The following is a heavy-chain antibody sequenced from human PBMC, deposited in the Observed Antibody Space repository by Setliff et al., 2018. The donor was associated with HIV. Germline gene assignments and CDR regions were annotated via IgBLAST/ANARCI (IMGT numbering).Heavy chain of an antibody. V-gene: IGHV4-31*11. CDR3: ARMTNSYYYYYMDV. CDR2: IDYSGST. CDR1: GGSINSGVYY. Sequence: LSLTCAVSGGSINSGVYYWNWIRQHPAKGLEWIGYIDYSGSTYYNPSLKSRVAISVDPSKNQISLNLSSVTAADTAVYYCARMTNSYYYYYMDVWGTGTTVTVSS. J-gene: IGHJ6*03.